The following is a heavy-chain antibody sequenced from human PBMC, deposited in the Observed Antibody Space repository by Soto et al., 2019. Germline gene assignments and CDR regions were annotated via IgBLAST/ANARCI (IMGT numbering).Heavy chain of an antibody. CDR2: AYHSGFA. V-gene: IGHV4-4*02. J-gene: IGHJ4*02. Sequence: SETLSLTCTVSGGSINNDVWLTGGRQPLGKGLEWIGEAYHSGFATYSTSLNSRVTIFFDKSNNQFSLILNSVTAADTAVYFCAGREHSRGLFFTDYWGQGILVTVSS. CDR1: GGSINNDVW. CDR3: AGREHSRGLFFTDY. D-gene: IGHD2-21*01.